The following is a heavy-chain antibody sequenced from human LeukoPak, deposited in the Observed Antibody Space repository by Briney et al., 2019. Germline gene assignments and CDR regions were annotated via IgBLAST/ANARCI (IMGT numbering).Heavy chain of an antibody. CDR2: IYYSGST. V-gene: IGHV4-39*07. D-gene: IGHD3-10*01. J-gene: IGHJ4*02. Sequence: GSLRLSCAASGFTFSSYEMNWVRQPPGKGLDWIGTIYYSGSTYYNPSLKSRVTISVDTSKNQFSLKLSSVTAADTAVYYCAREWIVFGELSDETYFDYWGQGTLVTVSS. CDR3: AREWIVFGELSDETYFDY. CDR1: GFTFSSYE.